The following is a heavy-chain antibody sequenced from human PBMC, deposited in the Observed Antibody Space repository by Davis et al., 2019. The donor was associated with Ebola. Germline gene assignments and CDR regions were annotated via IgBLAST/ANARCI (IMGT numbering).Heavy chain of an antibody. V-gene: IGHV3-23*01. CDR1: GFTFSNAW. J-gene: IGHJ6*02. Sequence: LKISCAASGFTFSNAWMSWVRQAPGKGLEWVSAISGSGGSTYYADSVKGRFTISRDNSKNTLYLQMNSLRAEDTAVYYCAKVDCSGGSCYGMDVWGQGTTVTVSS. CDR2: ISGSGGST. D-gene: IGHD2-15*01. CDR3: AKVDCSGGSCYGMDV.